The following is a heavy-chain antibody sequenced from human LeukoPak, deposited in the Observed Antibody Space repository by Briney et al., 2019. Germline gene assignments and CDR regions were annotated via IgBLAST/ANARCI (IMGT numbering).Heavy chain of an antibody. CDR3: ARPKKWAFDI. Sequence: SETLSLTCAVYGGSFSGYYWSWIRQPPGKGLEWIGEINHSGSTNYNPSLKSRVTISVDTSKNQFSLKLSSVTAADTAVYYCARPKKWAFDIWGQGTMVTVSS. CDR2: INHSGST. D-gene: IGHD2-8*01. J-gene: IGHJ3*02. V-gene: IGHV4-34*01. CDR1: GGSFSGYY.